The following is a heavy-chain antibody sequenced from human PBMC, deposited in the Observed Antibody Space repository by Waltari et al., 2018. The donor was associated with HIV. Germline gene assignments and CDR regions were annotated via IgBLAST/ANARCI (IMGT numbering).Heavy chain of an antibody. CDR3: ARGYSNYFSDY. Sequence: EVQLVQSGAEVKKPGESLKISCKGSGYSFTSYWIAWVRQMPGKGLEWMGSIEPGDSDTRYSPSFQGQVTISADKSINTAYLQWSSLKASDTAIFYCARGYSNYFSDYWGQGTLVTVSS. V-gene: IGHV5-51*03. CDR1: GYSFTSYW. J-gene: IGHJ4*02. CDR2: IEPGDSDT. D-gene: IGHD4-4*01.